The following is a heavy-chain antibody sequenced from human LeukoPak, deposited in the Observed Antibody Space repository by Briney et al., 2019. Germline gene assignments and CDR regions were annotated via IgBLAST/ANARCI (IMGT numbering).Heavy chain of an antibody. CDR1: GGSISSYY. J-gene: IGHJ6*02. CDR3: ASLGIAADGSYYYGMDV. V-gene: IGHV4-59*08. D-gene: IGHD6-13*01. Sequence: PSETLSLTCTVSGGSISSYYWSWIRQPPGKGLEWIGYIYYSGSTNYNPSLKSRVTISVDTSKNQFSLKLSSVTAADTAVYYCASLGIAADGSYYYGMDVWGQGTTVTVSS. CDR2: IYYSGST.